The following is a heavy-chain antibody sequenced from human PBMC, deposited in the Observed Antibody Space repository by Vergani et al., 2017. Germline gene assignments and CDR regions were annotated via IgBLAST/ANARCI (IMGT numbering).Heavy chain of an antibody. CDR3: ARDPDIVVVPAAPYYYYYYGMDV. Sequence: QVQLVQSGAEVKKTGASVKVPCKASGYVFTSYDINWVRQATGQGLEWLGWMNPNTGNTGYAQKLQGRVTMTTDTSTSTAYMELRSLRSDDTAVYYCARDPDIVVVPAAPYYYYYYGMDVWGQGTTVTVSS. CDR2: MNPNTGNT. V-gene: IGHV1-8*01. D-gene: IGHD2-2*01. CDR1: GYVFTSYD. J-gene: IGHJ6*02.